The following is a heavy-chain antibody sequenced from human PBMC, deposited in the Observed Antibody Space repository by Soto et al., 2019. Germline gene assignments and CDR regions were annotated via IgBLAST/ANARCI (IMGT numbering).Heavy chain of an antibody. V-gene: IGHV5-51*01. Sequence: GESLKISCKGSGYSFTSYWIGWVRQMPGKGLEWMGIIYPGDSDTRYSPSFQGQVTISADKSISTAYLQWSSLKASDTAMYYCARLYYYDSSGYHSNYYYYYGMDVWGQGTTVTAP. CDR2: IYPGDSDT. CDR1: GYSFTSYW. J-gene: IGHJ6*02. D-gene: IGHD3-22*01. CDR3: ARLYYYDSSGYHSNYYYYYGMDV.